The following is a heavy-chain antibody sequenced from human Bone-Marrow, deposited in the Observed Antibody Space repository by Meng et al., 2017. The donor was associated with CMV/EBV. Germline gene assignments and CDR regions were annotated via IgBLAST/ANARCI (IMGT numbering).Heavy chain of an antibody. D-gene: IGHD6-6*01. J-gene: IGHJ4*02. CDR1: GYSFTSYW. Sequence: KVSCKGSGYSFTSYWICWVRQMPGKGLEWMGIIYPGDSDTRYSPSFQGQVTISADKSISTAYLQWSSLKASDTAMYYCARLSESSSDYYFDYWGQGTLATVSS. V-gene: IGHV5-51*01. CDR3: ARLSESSSDYYFDY. CDR2: IYPGDSDT.